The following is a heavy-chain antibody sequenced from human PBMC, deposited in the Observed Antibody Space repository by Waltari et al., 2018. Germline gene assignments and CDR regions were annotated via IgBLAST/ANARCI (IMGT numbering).Heavy chain of an antibody. D-gene: IGHD5-18*01. V-gene: IGHV3-23*01. Sequence: EVQLLESGGGWVEPGGSLRTSCAASGFTFSSYAMSWVRQAPGKVLEWVSSISASGGNTYYADSVKCRFTISRDNMKNTIYLQMNSLRAEDTAVYFCAKGDTGRSAPSDYWGQGTLVTVSS. CDR1: GFTFSSYA. CDR3: AKGDTGRSAPSDY. J-gene: IGHJ4*02. CDR2: ISASGGNT.